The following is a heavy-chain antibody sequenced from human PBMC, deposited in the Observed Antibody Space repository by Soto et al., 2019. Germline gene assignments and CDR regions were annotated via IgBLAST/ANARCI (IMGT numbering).Heavy chain of an antibody. J-gene: IGHJ4*02. V-gene: IGHV3-23*01. D-gene: IGHD6-13*01. Sequence: EVHLLESGGGLVQPGGSLRLSCAASGFTFSSGIMSWVRQVPGKGLEWVSTITASGGDTYYADSVKGRFTISRDNSRNTLYLQVNSLRVEDTALYYCAKRGYYCFDYWGQGALVTVSS. CDR1: GFTFSSGI. CDR3: AKRGYYCFDY. CDR2: ITASGGDT.